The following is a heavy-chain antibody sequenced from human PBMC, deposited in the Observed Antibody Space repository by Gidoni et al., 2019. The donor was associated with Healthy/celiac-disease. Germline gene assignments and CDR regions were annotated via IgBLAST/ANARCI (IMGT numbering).Heavy chain of an antibody. CDR3: ARKTTYYYDSSGWPFDY. D-gene: IGHD3-22*01. V-gene: IGHV4-34*01. CDR2: INHSGST. Sequence: QVQLQQWGAGLLKPSETLSLTCAVYGGSFIGYYWSWIRQPPGKGLEWIGEINHSGSTNYNPSLKSRVTISVDTSKNQFSLKLSSVTAADTAVYYCARKTTYYYDSSGWPFDYWGQGTLVTVSS. CDR1: GGSFIGYY. J-gene: IGHJ4*02.